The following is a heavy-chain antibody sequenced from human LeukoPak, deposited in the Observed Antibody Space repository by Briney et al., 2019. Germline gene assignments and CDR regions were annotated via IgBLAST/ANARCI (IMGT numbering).Heavy chain of an antibody. CDR2: ISGSGGST. Sequence: GGSLRLSCAASGFTFSSYAMSWVRQAPGKGLEWVSAISGSGGSTYYADSVKGRFTISRDNSKNTLYLQMNSLRAEDTTVYYCAKVGLVVVVAATLGAFDIWGQGTMVTVSS. CDR3: AKVGLVVVVAATLGAFDI. J-gene: IGHJ3*02. D-gene: IGHD2-15*01. CDR1: GFTFSSYA. V-gene: IGHV3-23*01.